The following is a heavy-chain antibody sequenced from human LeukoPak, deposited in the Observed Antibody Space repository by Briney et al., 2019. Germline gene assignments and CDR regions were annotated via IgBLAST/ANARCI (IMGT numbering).Heavy chain of an antibody. CDR2: ISYDGSNK. CDR3: ARPPSGAPHFDI. D-gene: IGHD2-15*01. V-gene: IGHV3-30-3*01. J-gene: IGHJ3*02. Sequence: PGGSLRLSCAASGFTFSGYAMHWVRQAPGKGLEWVAVISYDGSNKYYADSVKGRFTISRDNSKNTLYLQMNSLRAEDTAVYYCARPPSGAPHFDIWGQGTMVTVSS. CDR1: GFTFSGYA.